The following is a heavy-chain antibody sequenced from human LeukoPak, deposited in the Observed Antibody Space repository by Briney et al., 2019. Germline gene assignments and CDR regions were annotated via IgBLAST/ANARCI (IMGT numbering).Heavy chain of an antibody. V-gene: IGHV3-30*02. Sequence: GGSLRLSCAASGFTFSSYGMHWVRQAPGKGLEWVAFIRYDGSNKYYADSVKGRFTISRDNSKNTLYLQMNSLRAEDTAVYYCAPDIVVVPAASLDYWGQGTLVTVTS. CDR1: GFTFSSYG. J-gene: IGHJ4*02. D-gene: IGHD2-2*01. CDR3: APDIVVVPAASLDY. CDR2: IRYDGSNK.